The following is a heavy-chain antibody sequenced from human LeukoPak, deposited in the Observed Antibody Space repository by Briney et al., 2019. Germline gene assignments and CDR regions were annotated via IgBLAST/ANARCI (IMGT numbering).Heavy chain of an antibody. CDR2: ISGSGGST. V-gene: IGHV3-23*01. CDR1: GFSFSTYA. J-gene: IGHJ4*02. D-gene: IGHD3-16*01. CDR3: AKDGGFGVGYFDY. Sequence: GGSLRLSCAASGFSFSTYAMNWVRQAPGKGLRWVSTISGSGGSTYYADSVKGRFTISRDNSKNTLYLQMNSLRVEDTAVYYCAKDGGFGVGYFDYWGQGILVTVSS.